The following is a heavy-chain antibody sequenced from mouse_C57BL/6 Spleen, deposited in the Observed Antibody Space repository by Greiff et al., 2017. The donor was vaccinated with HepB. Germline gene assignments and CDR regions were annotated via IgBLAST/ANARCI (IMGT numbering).Heavy chain of an antibody. CDR1: GFSFNTYA. CDR3: VRHGDYGSDYFDY. CDR2: IRSKSNNYAT. Sequence: EVQLVESGGGLVQPKGSLKLSCAASGFSFNTYAMNWVRQAPGKGLEWVARIRSKSNNYATYYADSVKDRFTISRDDSESMLYLQMNNLKTEDTAMYYCVRHGDYGSDYFDYWGQGTTLTVSS. D-gene: IGHD1-1*01. V-gene: IGHV10-1*01. J-gene: IGHJ2*01.